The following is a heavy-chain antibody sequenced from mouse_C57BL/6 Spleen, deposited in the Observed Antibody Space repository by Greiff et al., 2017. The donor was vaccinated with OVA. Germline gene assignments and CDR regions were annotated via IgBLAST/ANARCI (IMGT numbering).Heavy chain of an antibody. Sequence: QVQLQQPGAELVKPGASVKLSCKASGYTFTSYWMHWVKQRPGRGLEWIGRIDPNSGGTKYNEKFKSKATLTVDKTSSTAYIQLSSLTSEDSAVYYCARNYDYGEDAMDYWGQGTSVTVSS. J-gene: IGHJ4*01. D-gene: IGHD2-4*01. CDR3: ARNYDYGEDAMDY. V-gene: IGHV1-72*01. CDR2: IDPNSGGT. CDR1: GYTFTSYW.